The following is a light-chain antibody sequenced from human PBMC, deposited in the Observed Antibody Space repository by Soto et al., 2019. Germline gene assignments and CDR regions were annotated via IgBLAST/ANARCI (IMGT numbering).Light chain of an antibody. J-gene: IGLJ1*01. CDR1: SSDVGGYNY. CDR2: DVR. V-gene: IGLV2-14*01. Sequence: QSALTQPASVSGSPGQSITISCTGTSSDVGGYNYVSWYQQHPGKAPKLMIYDVRNRPSGVSNRFSGSKSVNTASLTISGLQAEEEADYCCSSYTTISTYVFGTGTKLTVL. CDR3: SSYTTISTYV.